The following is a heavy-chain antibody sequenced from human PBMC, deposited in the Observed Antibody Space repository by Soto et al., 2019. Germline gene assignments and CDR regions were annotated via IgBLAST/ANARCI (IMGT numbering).Heavy chain of an antibody. V-gene: IGHV4-34*01. CDR3: ARDMHAGFTHYFDP. J-gene: IGHJ5*02. Sequence: SETLSLTCTVYDGPFYWTWIRQPPGKGLEWIGEITLRGNINYNPSLQSRVTISVDASQNQFSLKLRSVTAADSATYYCARDMHAGFTHYFDPWGQGTLVTVSS. CDR2: ITLRGNI. D-gene: IGHD1-26*01. CDR1: DGPFY.